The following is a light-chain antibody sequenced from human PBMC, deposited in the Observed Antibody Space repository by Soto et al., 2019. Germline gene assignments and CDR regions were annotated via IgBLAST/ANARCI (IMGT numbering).Light chain of an antibody. CDR2: AAS. CDR1: QGISSW. V-gene: IGKV1-12*01. Sequence: DIQMTQSPSSVSASVGDRVTITCRASQGISSWLAWDQQKQGKAPQLLIYAASSLQSGVPSRFRGRGSGTDFTLTISRLQPEDFATYYCQQANSFPRTFGQGTKVESK. CDR3: QQANSFPRT. J-gene: IGKJ1*01.